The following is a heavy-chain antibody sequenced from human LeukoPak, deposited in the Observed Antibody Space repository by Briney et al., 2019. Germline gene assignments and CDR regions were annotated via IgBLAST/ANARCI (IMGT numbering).Heavy chain of an antibody. CDR2: ISSSSSTI. J-gene: IGHJ6*02. V-gene: IGHV3-48*02. D-gene: IGHD3-10*01. Sequence: GGSLRLSCAASGFTFSSYSMNWVRQAPGRGLEWVSYISSSSSTIYYADSVKGRFTISRDNAKNSLYLQMNSLRDEDTAVYYCARDLEDYRFDYGVDVWGQGTTVTVSS. CDR1: GFTFSSYS. CDR3: ARDLEDYRFDYGVDV.